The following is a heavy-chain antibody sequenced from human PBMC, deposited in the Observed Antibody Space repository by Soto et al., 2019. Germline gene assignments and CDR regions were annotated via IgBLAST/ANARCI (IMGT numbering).Heavy chain of an antibody. Sequence: SETLSLTCTVSGGSISSYYWSWIRQPPGKGLEWIGYIYYSGSTNYNPSLKSRVTISVDTSKNQFSLKLSSVTAADTAVYYCASLGFGELGPDYWGQGTLVTVSS. CDR3: ASLGFGELGPDY. V-gene: IGHV4-59*01. J-gene: IGHJ4*02. D-gene: IGHD3-10*01. CDR1: GGSISSYY. CDR2: IYYSGST.